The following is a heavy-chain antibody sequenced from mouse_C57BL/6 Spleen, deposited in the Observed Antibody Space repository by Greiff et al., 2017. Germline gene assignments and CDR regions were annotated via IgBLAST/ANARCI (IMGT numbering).Heavy chain of an antibody. V-gene: IGHV1-61*01. D-gene: IGHD1-1*01. J-gene: IGHJ4*01. Sequence: QVQLQQPGAELVRPGSSVKLSCKASGYTFTSSWLDWVKQRPGQGLEWIGNIYPSDSETHYNQKFKDKATLTVDKSSSTAYMQLSSLTSEDSAVYYCAREDYYGSSYDAMDYWGQGTSVTVSS. CDR1: GYTFTSSW. CDR2: IYPSDSET. CDR3: AREDYYGSSYDAMDY.